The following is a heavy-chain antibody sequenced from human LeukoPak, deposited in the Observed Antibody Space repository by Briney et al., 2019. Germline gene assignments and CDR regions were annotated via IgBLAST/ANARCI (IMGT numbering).Heavy chain of an antibody. J-gene: IGHJ4*02. V-gene: IGHV3-20*04. Sequence: GGSLRLSCAASGFTFDDYGMSWVRQAPGKGLEWVSGINWNGGSTYYADSVKGRFTISRDNSKNTLYLQMNSLRAEDTAVYYCAKEYEWKYSSSWYPYYWGQGTLVTVSS. CDR3: AKEYEWKYSSSWYPYY. CDR1: GFTFDDYG. CDR2: INWNGGST. D-gene: IGHD6-13*01.